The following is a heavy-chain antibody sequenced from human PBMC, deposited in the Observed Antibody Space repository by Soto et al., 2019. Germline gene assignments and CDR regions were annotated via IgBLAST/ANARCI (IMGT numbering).Heavy chain of an antibody. CDR3: TTLPRGKP. CDR1: GFTFSNAW. J-gene: IGHJ5*02. D-gene: IGHD3-10*01. V-gene: IGHV3-15*01. Sequence: EVQLVEPGGGLVKPGGTLRLSCAASGFTFSNAWMSWVRQAPGKGLEWVGRIKSKTDGGTTDYAAPVKGRFTISRDDSKNTLYMKMNSMRSEDTSVYYCTTLPRGKPRGQGTLVTVSS. CDR2: IKSKTDGGTT.